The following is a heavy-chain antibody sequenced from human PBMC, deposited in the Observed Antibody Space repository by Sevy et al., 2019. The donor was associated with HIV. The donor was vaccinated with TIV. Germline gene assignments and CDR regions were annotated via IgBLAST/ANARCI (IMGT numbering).Heavy chain of an antibody. Sequence: ASVKVSCKASGYTFTRYYMHWVRQAPGQGLEWMGIINPSGGSTSYAQKFQGRVTMTRDTSTSTVYMELSSLRSEDTAVYYCARDPSQHSSSFSVLDYWGQGTLVTVSS. CDR2: INPSGGST. CDR1: GYTFTRYY. J-gene: IGHJ4*02. V-gene: IGHV1-46*01. CDR3: ARDPSQHSSSFSVLDY. D-gene: IGHD6-13*01.